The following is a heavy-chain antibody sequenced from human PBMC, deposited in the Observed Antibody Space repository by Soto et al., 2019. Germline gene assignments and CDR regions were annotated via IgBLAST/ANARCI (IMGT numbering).Heavy chain of an antibody. CDR1: GGSISSYY. J-gene: IGHJ6*03. CDR3: ARLHLNDILTGYSTVDYYMDV. Sequence: PSETLSLTCTVSGGSISSYYWSWIRQPPGKGLEWIGYIYYSGSTNYNPSLKSRVTISVDTSKNQFSLKLSSVTAADTAVYYCARLHLNDILTGYSTVDYYMDVWGKGTTVTVSS. D-gene: IGHD3-9*01. V-gene: IGHV4-59*08. CDR2: IYYSGST.